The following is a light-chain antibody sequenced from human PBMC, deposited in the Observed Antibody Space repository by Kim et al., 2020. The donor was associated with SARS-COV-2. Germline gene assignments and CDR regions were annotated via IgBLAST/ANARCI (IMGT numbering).Light chain of an antibody. Sequence: DIQMTQSPSSLAASVGDRVTIACRASQSISTYLNWYQQKPGKAPKLLIYAASSLQSGVPSRFSGSGSGTDFTLTISSLQLEEFATYYCQQSHTTPLLTFGGGTKVDIK. CDR1: QSISTY. V-gene: IGKV1-39*01. J-gene: IGKJ4*01. CDR3: QQSHTTPLLT. CDR2: AAS.